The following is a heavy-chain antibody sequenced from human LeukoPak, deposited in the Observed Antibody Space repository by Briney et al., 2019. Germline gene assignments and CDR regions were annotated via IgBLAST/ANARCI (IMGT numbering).Heavy chain of an antibody. CDR3: ARSGSGYYLFDY. V-gene: IGHV5-51*01. Sequence: GESLKISCKGSGSSFTSYWIGWVRQMPGKGLEWMGILYPGDSDIRYSPSFQGQVTISADKSITTAYLQWTSLKASDTAMYYCARSGSGYYLFDYWGQGTLVTVSS. D-gene: IGHD3-22*01. CDR1: GSSFTSYW. J-gene: IGHJ4*02. CDR2: LYPGDSDI.